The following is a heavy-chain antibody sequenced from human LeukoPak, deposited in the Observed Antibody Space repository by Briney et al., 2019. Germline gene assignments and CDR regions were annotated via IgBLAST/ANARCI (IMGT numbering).Heavy chain of an antibody. J-gene: IGHJ3*02. Sequence: ASVNVSCKASGYTFTNYGINWVRQAPGQGLEWMGWISAYNFNTHYAQKLQGRVTMTTDTSTSTAYMELRSLRSDDTAVYYCARGLGAREGAFDIWGQGTMVTVSS. CDR3: ARGLGAREGAFDI. D-gene: IGHD1-26*01. CDR1: GYTFTNYG. V-gene: IGHV1-18*01. CDR2: ISAYNFNT.